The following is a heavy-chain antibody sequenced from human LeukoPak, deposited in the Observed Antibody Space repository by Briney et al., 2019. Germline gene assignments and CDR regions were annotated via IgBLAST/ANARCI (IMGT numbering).Heavy chain of an antibody. V-gene: IGHV3-48*03. Sequence: GRSLRLSCAASGFTFSSDEMNWVRQAPGKGLAWVSYISSDGSDIYYADSVKGRFTISRDNSKNTLYLQMNSLRAEDTAVYYCAKEMATTNSWGQGTLVTVSS. CDR2: ISSDGSDI. D-gene: IGHD1-26*01. CDR3: AKEMATTNS. J-gene: IGHJ4*02. CDR1: GFTFSSDE.